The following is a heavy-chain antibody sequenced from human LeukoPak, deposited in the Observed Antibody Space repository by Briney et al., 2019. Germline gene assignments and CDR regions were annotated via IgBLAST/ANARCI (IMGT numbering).Heavy chain of an antibody. Sequence: PSETLSLTCTVSGGSISSGGYYWSWIRQHPGKGLEWIGHIYYSGSTYYNPSLKSRVTISVDTSKNQFSLKLSSVTAADTAVYYCASDSSGYYNWFDPWGQGTLVTVSS. CDR1: GGSISSGGYY. CDR3: ASDSSGYYNWFDP. V-gene: IGHV4-30-4*08. D-gene: IGHD3-22*01. J-gene: IGHJ5*02. CDR2: IYYSGST.